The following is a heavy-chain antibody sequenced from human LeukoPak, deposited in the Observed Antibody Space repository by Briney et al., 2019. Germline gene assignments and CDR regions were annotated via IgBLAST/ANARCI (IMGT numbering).Heavy chain of an antibody. D-gene: IGHD3-10*01. CDR2: IYTSGRT. Sequence: SQTLSLTCTVSAGSISSYYWSWVRQPAGKGLEWLGCIYTSGRTNYTPSLKSRVTMSVDTSKNQFSLKLSSVTAADTAVYYCARDRPDMVRGVNYYYYYYMDVWGKGTTVTVSS. J-gene: IGHJ6*03. V-gene: IGHV4-4*07. CDR1: AGSISSYY. CDR3: ARDRPDMVRGVNYYYYYYMDV.